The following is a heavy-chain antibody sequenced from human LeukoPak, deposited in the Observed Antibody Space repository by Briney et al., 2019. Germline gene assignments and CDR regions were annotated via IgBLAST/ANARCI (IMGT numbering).Heavy chain of an antibody. V-gene: IGHV3-74*01. Sequence: PGGSLRLSCAACGFTLSPSWMNWVRQAPGKGLVWVSRITSDGRNTVYADSVKGRFTISRDNARNTVYLQMTSLRAEDSAVYFCARDWHYRLDMWGQGALVTVSS. CDR3: ARDWHYRLDM. CDR1: GFTLSPSW. J-gene: IGHJ4*02. CDR2: ITSDGRNT. D-gene: IGHD3-10*01.